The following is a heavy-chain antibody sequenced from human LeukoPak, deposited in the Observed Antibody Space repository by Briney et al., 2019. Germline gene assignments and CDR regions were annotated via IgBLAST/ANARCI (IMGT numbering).Heavy chain of an antibody. Sequence: GESLRISCKGSGYSFTSYWISWVRQMPGKGLEWMGRIDPSDSYTNYSPSFQGHVTISADKSISTAYLQWSSPKASDTAMYYCARDPMVRGVIITKDYYYYYGMDVWGKGTTVTVSS. V-gene: IGHV5-10-1*01. D-gene: IGHD3-10*01. J-gene: IGHJ6*04. CDR2: IDPSDSYT. CDR1: GYSFTSYW. CDR3: ARDPMVRGVIITKDYYYYYGMDV.